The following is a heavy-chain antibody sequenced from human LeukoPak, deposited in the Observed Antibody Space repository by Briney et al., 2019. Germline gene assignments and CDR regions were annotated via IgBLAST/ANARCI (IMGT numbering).Heavy chain of an antibody. J-gene: IGHJ5*02. CDR1: GFTFSSYA. Sequence: PGRSLRLSCAASGFTFSSYAMHWVRQAPGKGLEWVAVTSYDGSNKYYADSVKGRFTISRDNSKNTLYLQMNSLRAEDTAVYYCAREDCSSTSCLWENWFDPWGQGTLVTVSS. CDR2: TSYDGSNK. D-gene: IGHD2-2*01. V-gene: IGHV3-30*04. CDR3: AREDCSSTSCLWENWFDP.